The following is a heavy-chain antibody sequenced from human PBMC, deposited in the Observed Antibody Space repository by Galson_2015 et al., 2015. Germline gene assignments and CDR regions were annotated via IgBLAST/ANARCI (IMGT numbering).Heavy chain of an antibody. D-gene: IGHD7-27*01. CDR2: ISSSGSTI. CDR3: ARNWGSVWYFDL. J-gene: IGHJ2*01. V-gene: IGHV3-11*01. CDR1: GFTFSDYY. Sequence: SLRLSCAASGFTFSDYYMSWIRQAPGKGLEWVSYISSSGSTIYYADSVKGRFTISRNNAKNSLYLQMNSLRAEDTAVYYCARNWGSVWYFDLWGRGTLVTVSS.